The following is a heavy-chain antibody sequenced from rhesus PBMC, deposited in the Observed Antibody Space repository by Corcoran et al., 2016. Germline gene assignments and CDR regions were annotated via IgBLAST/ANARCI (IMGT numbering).Heavy chain of an antibody. CDR2: IYGVSAST. V-gene: IGHV4-147*01. J-gene: IGHJ4*01. D-gene: IGHD4-35*01. CDR1: GASISSNY. Sequence: QVQLQESGPGLVKPSETLPLTCAVSGASISSNYWSWLRQPPGKGLEGIGYIYGVSASTSYNPSLQSRVTISKDTAKNQFALELSSVTAADTAVYYCARDGNYSPIDYWGQGVLVTVSS. CDR3: ARDGNYSPIDY.